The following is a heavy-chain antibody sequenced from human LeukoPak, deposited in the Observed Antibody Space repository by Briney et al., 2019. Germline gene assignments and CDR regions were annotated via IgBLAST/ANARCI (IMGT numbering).Heavy chain of an antibody. J-gene: IGHJ4*02. CDR3: ASMEYYYDSSGYHQLGYYFDY. CDR1: GGSFSGYY. V-gene: IGHV4-34*01. Sequence: SETLSLTCAVYGGSFSGYYWTWIRQPPGKGLEWIGEIHYSGRINYNPSLKSRVTISVDTSKNQFSLKLSSVTAADTAVYYCASMEYYYDSSGYHQLGYYFDYWGQGTLVTVSS. D-gene: IGHD3-22*01. CDR2: IHYSGRI.